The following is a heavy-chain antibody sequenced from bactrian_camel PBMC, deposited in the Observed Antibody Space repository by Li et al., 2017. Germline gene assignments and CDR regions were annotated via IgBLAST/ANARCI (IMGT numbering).Heavy chain of an antibody. V-gene: IGHV3S40*01. Sequence: VQLVESGGGLVQPGGSLRLSCAASGFTFSNYGISWVRQTPGKGLEWVSTINSDGGIAYYADSVKGRFTISRDSAQNTLYLQMNSLRPEDTAVYYCASPFDWGQGTQVTVS. CDR1: GFTFSNYG. CDR2: INSDGGIA. CDR3: ASPFD. J-gene: IGHJ4*01.